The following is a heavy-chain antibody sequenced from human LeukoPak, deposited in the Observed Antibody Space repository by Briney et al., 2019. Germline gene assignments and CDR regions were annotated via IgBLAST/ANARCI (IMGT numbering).Heavy chain of an antibody. CDR2: IRYGGGNK. CDR3: AKGAFDY. V-gene: IGHV3-30*02. Sequence: GGSLRLSCAASGFTFSNYGMHWVRQAPGKGLEWVAFIRYGGGNKDYADSVKGRFIISRDNSKNTLYLQMNSLRAEDTAVYYCAKGAFDYWGQGTLVTASS. CDR1: GFTFSNYG. J-gene: IGHJ4*02.